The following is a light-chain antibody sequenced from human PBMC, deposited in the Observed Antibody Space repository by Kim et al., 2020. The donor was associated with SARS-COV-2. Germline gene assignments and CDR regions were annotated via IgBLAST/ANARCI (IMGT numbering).Light chain of an antibody. Sequence: ASVGDRVTITWRASQSSSSYLNWYQQKPGKAPKLLIYAASSLQSGVPSRFSGSGSGTDFTLTISSLQPEDFATYYCQQSYSTPLTFGGGTKVDIK. CDR3: QQSYSTPLT. J-gene: IGKJ4*01. CDR1: QSSSSY. V-gene: IGKV1-39*01. CDR2: AAS.